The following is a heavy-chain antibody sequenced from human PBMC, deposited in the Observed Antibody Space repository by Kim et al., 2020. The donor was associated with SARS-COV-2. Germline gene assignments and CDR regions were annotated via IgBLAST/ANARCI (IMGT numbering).Heavy chain of an antibody. D-gene: IGHD4-17*01. CDR2: ISYDGSNK. CDR3: ARDTYYGGGGEAFDY. V-gene: IGHV3-33*05. CDR1: GFTFSSYG. Sequence: GGSLRLSCAASGFTFSSYGMHWVRQAPGKGLEWVAVISYDGSNKYYADSVKGRFTISRDNSKNTLYLQMNSLRAEDTAVYYCARDTYYGGGGEAFDYWGQGTLVTVSS. J-gene: IGHJ4*02.